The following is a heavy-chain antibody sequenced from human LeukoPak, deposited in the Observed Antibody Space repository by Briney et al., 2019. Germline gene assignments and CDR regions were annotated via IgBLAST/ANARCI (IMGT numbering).Heavy chain of an antibody. CDR2: IIPIFGTA. Sequence: GASVKVSCKASGDTFSSYVITWVRQAPGQGLEWMGGIIPIFGTANYAQKFQGRVTITADESTSTAYMELSSLRSEDTAVYYCARAYSSNWYWFDRWGQGTLVTVSS. D-gene: IGHD6-13*01. CDR3: ARAYSSNWYWFDR. J-gene: IGHJ5*02. CDR1: GDTFSSYV. V-gene: IGHV1-69*13.